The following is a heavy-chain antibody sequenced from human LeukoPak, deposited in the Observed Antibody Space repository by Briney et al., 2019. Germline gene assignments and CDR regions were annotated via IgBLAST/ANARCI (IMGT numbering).Heavy chain of an antibody. V-gene: IGHV3-15*01. CDR3: TTEGEYSYGSY. J-gene: IGHJ4*02. Sequence: GGSLRLSCAASGFTFSNAWMNWVRQAPGKGLEWVGCIKSKPDGGTTDYAAPVKGRFSISRDDSKNTLFLQMNSLKIEDTAVYYCTTEGEYSYGSYWGQGTLVTVSS. CDR1: GFTFSNAW. D-gene: IGHD5-18*01. CDR2: IKSKPDGGTT.